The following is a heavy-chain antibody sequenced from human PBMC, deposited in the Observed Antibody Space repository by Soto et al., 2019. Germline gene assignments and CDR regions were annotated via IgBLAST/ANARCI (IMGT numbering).Heavy chain of an antibody. V-gene: IGHV1-18*01. J-gene: IGHJ4*02. D-gene: IGHD6-13*01. Sequence: ASVKVSCKTSGYSFSSYGISWLRQAPGQGLEWMGWISGYNGVPMESQKFQGRVTITRDKSTSTIYMELRSLKSEDTAVYYCGRSSSWYVYDYWGQGTLVTVSS. CDR3: GRSSSWYVYDY. CDR1: GYSFSSYG. CDR2: ISGYNGVP.